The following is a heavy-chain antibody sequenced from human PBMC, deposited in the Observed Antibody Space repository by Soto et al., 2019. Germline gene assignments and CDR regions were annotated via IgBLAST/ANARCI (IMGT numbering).Heavy chain of an antibody. CDR1: GINFSRAW. Sequence: GGSLRLSCAASGINFSRAWMSWVRQAPGKGLEWVGRIKSKFDGETIDYAAPVKGRFTISRDDSKNIVYLQMNSLNTEDTAVYYCATGLLRYYAYWGHGTLVTCS. CDR2: IKSKFDGETI. V-gene: IGHV3-15*01. D-gene: IGHD3-9*01. J-gene: IGHJ4*01. CDR3: ATGLLRYYAY.